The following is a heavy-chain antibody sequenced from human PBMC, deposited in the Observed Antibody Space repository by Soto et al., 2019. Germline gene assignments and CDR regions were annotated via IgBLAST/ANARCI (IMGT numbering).Heavy chain of an antibody. CDR3: ARHRPPEIAAAGSGWFDP. D-gene: IGHD6-13*01. CDR2: INPNSGGT. J-gene: IGHJ5*02. Sequence: ASVKVSCKASGYTFTGYYMHWVRQAPGQGLEWMGWINPNSGGTNYAQKFQGRVTMTRDTSISTAYMELSRLRSDDTAVYYCARHRPPEIAAAGSGWFDPWGQGTLVTVSS. V-gene: IGHV1-2*02. CDR1: GYTFTGYY.